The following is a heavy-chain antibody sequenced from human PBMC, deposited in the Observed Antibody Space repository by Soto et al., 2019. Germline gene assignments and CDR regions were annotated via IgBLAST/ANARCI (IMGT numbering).Heavy chain of an antibody. CDR1: GFTFSDFA. CDR3: AKMEGMDPWAYSFDY. V-gene: IGHV3-23*01. CDR2: IYGGGNGP. J-gene: IGHJ4*02. Sequence: EVQVLESGGGLVQPGGSLRLSCAATGFTFSDFAMSWVRQAPGKGLEWVSRIYGGGNGPHYADSVKGRVTISRDNSKKTLYLHMTSLRAEDTAVYYCAKMEGMDPWAYSFDYWGQGTLVTVSS. D-gene: IGHD1-26*01.